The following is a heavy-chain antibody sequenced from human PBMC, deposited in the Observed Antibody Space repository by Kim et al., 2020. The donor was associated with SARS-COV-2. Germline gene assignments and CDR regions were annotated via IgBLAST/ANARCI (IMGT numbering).Heavy chain of an antibody. D-gene: IGHD3-9*01. CDR1: GYTFTGYY. CDR2: INPNSGGT. CDR3: ARVPYYDILTGYLTPNYYYYGMDV. Sequence: ASVKVSCKASGYTFTGYYMHWVRQAPGQGLEWMGWINPNSGGTNYAQKFQGRVIMTRDTSISTAYMELSRLRSDDTAVYYCARVPYYDILTGYLTPNYYYYGMDVWGQGTTVTVSS. J-gene: IGHJ6*02. V-gene: IGHV1-2*02.